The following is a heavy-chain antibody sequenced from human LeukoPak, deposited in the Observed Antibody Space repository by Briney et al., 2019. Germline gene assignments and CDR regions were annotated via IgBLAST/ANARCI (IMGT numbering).Heavy chain of an antibody. J-gene: IGHJ3*02. CDR3: AQGRDFRNDAFDI. D-gene: IGHD2-21*01. Sequence: GGSLRLSCAASGFTFSSYAMSWVRQAPGKGLEWVSAISGSGGSTYYADSVKGRFTISSDNSKNTLYLQMNSLRAADTAVYYCAQGRDFRNDAFDIWGQGTMVTVSS. V-gene: IGHV3-23*01. CDR2: ISGSGGST. CDR1: GFTFSSYA.